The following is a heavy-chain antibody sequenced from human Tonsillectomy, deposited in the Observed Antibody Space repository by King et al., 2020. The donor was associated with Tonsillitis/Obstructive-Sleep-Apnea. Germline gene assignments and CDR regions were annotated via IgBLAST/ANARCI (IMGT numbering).Heavy chain of an antibody. V-gene: IGHV2-5*02. D-gene: IGHD3-3*01. CDR3: AQTYDLWSGYSFDY. CDR2: IYWDDDK. CDR1: GFSLSTSGVG. J-gene: IGHJ4*02. Sequence: TLKESGPTLVKPTQTLTLTCTFSGFSLSTSGVGVGWIRQPPGKALEWLALIYWDDDKRYSPSLNSRLTITKDTSKNQVVLTMTNMDPVDTATYYCAQTYDLWSGYSFDYWGQGTLVTVSS.